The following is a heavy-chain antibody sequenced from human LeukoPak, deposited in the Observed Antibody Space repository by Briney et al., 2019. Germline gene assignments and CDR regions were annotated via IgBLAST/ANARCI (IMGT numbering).Heavy chain of an antibody. J-gene: IGHJ4*02. V-gene: IGHV4-38-2*02. Sequence: SETLSLTCAVSGYSISSGYYWGWIRQPPGKGLEWIGSIYHSGSTYYNPSLKSRVTISVHTSKNQFSLKLSSVTAADAAVYYCARERVVPAAIQQGYFDYWGQGTLVTVSS. CDR2: IYHSGST. CDR1: GYSISSGYY. D-gene: IGHD2-2*02. CDR3: ARERVVPAAIQQGYFDY.